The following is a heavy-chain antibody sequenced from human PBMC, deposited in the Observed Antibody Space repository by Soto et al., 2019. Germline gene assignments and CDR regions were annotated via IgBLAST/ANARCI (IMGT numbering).Heavy chain of an antibody. CDR2: ISAHNGNT. V-gene: IGHV1-18*01. Sequence: ASVKVSCKASGYTFTSYGITWVRQAPGQGLEWMGWISAHNGNTDYAQKLQGRVIVTRDTSTSTAYMELRSLISDDTAVYYCARGRYGDYWGQGALXTVSS. D-gene: IGHD1-1*01. CDR3: ARGRYGDY. J-gene: IGHJ4*02. CDR1: GYTFTSYG.